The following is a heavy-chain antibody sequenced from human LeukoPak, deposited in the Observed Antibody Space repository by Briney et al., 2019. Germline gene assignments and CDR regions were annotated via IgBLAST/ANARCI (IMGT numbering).Heavy chain of an antibody. Sequence: SETLSLTCTVSGGSISSSSYYWGWIRQPPGKGLEWIGSIYYSGSTYYNPSLKSRVTISVDTSKNQFSLKLSSVTAADTAVYYCASLRMKSYYDSSGPPVDWGQGTLVTVSS. D-gene: IGHD3-22*01. CDR2: IYYSGST. CDR1: GGSISSSSYY. J-gene: IGHJ4*02. CDR3: ASLRMKSYYDSSGPPVD. V-gene: IGHV4-39*01.